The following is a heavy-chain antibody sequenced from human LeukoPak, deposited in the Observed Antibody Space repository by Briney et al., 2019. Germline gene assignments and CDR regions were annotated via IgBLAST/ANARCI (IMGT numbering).Heavy chain of an antibody. J-gene: IGHJ4*02. D-gene: IGHD2-15*01. Sequence: GGSLRLSCVASGFIFSTYGMNWVRQAPGKGLEWVSAISNNGGYTYYADSVQGRFTISRDNSKSTLCLQMNSLRAEDTAVYYCAKQLGYCSDGSCYFPYWGQGTLVTVSS. CDR1: GFIFSTYG. CDR3: AKQLGYCSDGSCYFPY. V-gene: IGHV3-23*01. CDR2: ISNNGGYT.